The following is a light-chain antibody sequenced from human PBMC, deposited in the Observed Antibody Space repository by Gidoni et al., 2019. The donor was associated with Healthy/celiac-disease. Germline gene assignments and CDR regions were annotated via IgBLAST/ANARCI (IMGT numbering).Light chain of an antibody. Sequence: QSALTPPPSPSASPGQSFTISCTATSSDVGGYNYVSWYQQHPGKAPKLMIYEVSKRPSGVPDRFSGSKSVNTASLTVSGLQAEDEADYYCSSYAGSNTVFGGGTKLTVL. CDR3: SSYAGSNTV. V-gene: IGLV2-8*01. J-gene: IGLJ2*01. CDR2: EVS. CDR1: SSDVGGYNY.